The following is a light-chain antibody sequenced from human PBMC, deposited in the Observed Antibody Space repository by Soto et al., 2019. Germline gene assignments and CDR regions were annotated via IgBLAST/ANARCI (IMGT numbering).Light chain of an antibody. V-gene: IGKV3-15*01. CDR1: QSVSSSY. CDR3: QQYNNWS. J-gene: IGKJ5*01. CDR2: AAS. Sequence: EIVMTQSPATLSVSPGERATLSCRASQSVSSSYLAWYQQKPGQAPRLLIYAASTRATGIPARFSGSGSGTEFTLTISSLQSEDFAVYYCQQYNNWSFGQGTRLEIK.